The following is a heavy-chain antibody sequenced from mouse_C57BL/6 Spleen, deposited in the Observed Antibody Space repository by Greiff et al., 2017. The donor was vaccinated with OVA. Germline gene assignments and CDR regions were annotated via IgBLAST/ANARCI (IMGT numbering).Heavy chain of an antibody. Sequence: QVQLKQSGPELVKPGASVKISCKASGYAFSSSWMNWVKQRPGKGLEWIGRIYPGDGDTNYNGKFKGKATLTADKSSSTAYMQLSSLTSEDSAVYFCARDGYDVAYAMDYWGQGTSVTVSS. D-gene: IGHD2-2*01. V-gene: IGHV1-82*01. CDR2: IYPGDGDT. J-gene: IGHJ4*01. CDR3: ARDGYDVAYAMDY. CDR1: GYAFSSSW.